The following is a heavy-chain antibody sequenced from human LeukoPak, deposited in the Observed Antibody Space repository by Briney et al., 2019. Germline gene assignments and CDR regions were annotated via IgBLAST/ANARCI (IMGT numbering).Heavy chain of an antibody. CDR2: ISSNGGST. D-gene: IGHD4-17*01. CDR1: GFTFSSYA. J-gene: IGHJ4*02. V-gene: IGHV3-64*01. Sequence: PGGSLRLSCAASGFTFSSYAMHWVRQAPGKGLEYVSAISSNGGSTYYANSVKGRLTISRDNSKNTLYLQMGSLRAGDMAVYYCARGSPYGDYYFDYWGQGTLVTVSS. CDR3: ARGSPYGDYYFDY.